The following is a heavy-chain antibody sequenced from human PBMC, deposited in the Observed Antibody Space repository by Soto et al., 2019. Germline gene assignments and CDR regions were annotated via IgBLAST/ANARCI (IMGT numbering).Heavy chain of an antibody. CDR1: GFTFGDYA. CDR2: IRSKAYGGTT. J-gene: IGHJ4*02. CDR3: TRVPISLSSIPFDY. D-gene: IGHD6-6*01. Sequence: GGSLRLSCTASGFTFGDYAMSWVRQAPGKGLEWVGFIRSKAYGGTTEYAESVKGRFTISRDDSKIMDYLQMNSLTTEYTSVYYCTRVPISLSSIPFDYWGQGTLVTVSS. V-gene: IGHV3-49*04.